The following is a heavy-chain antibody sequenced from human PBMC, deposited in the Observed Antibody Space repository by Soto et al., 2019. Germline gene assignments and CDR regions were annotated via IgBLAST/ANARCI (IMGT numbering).Heavy chain of an antibody. V-gene: IGHV3-23*01. D-gene: IGHD4-17*01. CDR2: IGTNGADK. CDR1: GVTFSTYA. CDR3: AADYLRHNSLNGYYYSYGMDV. Sequence: GGSLSLSCSASGVTFSTYAMSWVRRAPGKGLEWVSTIGTNGADKQYADFVKGRFTVSRDRSDGTLSLQMNSLRAEDTAVYYCAADYLRHNSLNGYYYSYGMDVWGQGTTVTVSS. J-gene: IGHJ6*02.